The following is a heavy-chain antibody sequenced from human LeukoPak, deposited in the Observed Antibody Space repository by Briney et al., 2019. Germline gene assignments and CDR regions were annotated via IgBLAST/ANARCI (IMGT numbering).Heavy chain of an antibody. J-gene: IGHJ4*02. CDR2: ITSGGGTM. V-gene: IGHV3-48*03. Sequence: PGGSLRLSCAASGFTFSSYEMNWVRQAPGMGLVWVSHITSGGGTMYYADSVKGRFTISRDNAKRSLYLQMNSLRAEDTAVYYCARRDGESRYYFDYWGQGTLVTVSS. D-gene: IGHD4-17*01. CDR1: GFTFSSYE. CDR3: ARRDGESRYYFDY.